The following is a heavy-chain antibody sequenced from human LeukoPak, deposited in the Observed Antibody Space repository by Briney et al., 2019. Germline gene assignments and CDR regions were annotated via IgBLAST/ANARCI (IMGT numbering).Heavy chain of an antibody. CDR1: GFTFSDYY. CDR2: ISSSGSTI. J-gene: IGHJ4*02. Sequence: GGSLRLSCAASGFTFSDYYMSWIRQAPGKGLEWVSYISSSGSTICYADSVKGRFTISRDNAKNSLYLQMNSLRAEDTAIYYCTRVGYIDEGIDYWGQGTLVTVSS. CDR3: TRVGYIDEGIDY. V-gene: IGHV3-11*04. D-gene: IGHD5-24*01.